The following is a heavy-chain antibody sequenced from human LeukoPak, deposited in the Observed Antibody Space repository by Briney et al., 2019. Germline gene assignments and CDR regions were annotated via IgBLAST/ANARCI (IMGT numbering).Heavy chain of an antibody. CDR3: ARFVVTALPDAFDI. CDR1: GGSISSTNW. Sequence: SETRSLTCAVAGGSISSTNWWSGGRQPPGKGLEGIGEIYHSGSTNYNPSRKSRGTISVDKFKNQVSREVSSVTAADTAMYYCARFVVTALPDAFDIWGQGTMVTVSS. J-gene: IGHJ3*02. V-gene: IGHV4-4*02. CDR2: IYHSGST. D-gene: IGHD2-21*02.